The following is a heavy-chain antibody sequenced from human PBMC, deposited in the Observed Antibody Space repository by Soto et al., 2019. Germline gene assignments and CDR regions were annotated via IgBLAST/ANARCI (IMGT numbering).Heavy chain of an antibody. Sequence: QVPLVESGGGLVKPGGSLRLSCAASGFTFSGYYMSRIRQAPGKGLEWVSYISSRSSTIFYADSVKGRFTISRDNVKNSLYLQMNSLRAEDTAVYYCASGTNGAFFVYWGQGILVTVSS. CDR3: ASGTNGAFFVY. D-gene: IGHD2-8*01. CDR1: GFTFSGYY. J-gene: IGHJ4*02. CDR2: ISSRSSTI. V-gene: IGHV3-11*01.